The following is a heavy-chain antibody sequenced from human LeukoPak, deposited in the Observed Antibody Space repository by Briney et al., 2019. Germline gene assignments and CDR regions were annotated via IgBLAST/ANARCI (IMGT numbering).Heavy chain of an antibody. CDR3: ATQVAVAGTERAFDP. J-gene: IGHJ5*02. Sequence: RGGSLKISCKGSGYSFTSYWIGWVRQMPGKGLEWMGIIYPGDSDTRYSPSFQGQVTISADKSISTAYLQWSSLKASDTAMYYCATQVAVAGTERAFDPWGQGTLVTVSS. CDR2: IYPGDSDT. V-gene: IGHV5-51*01. D-gene: IGHD6-19*01. CDR1: GYSFTSYW.